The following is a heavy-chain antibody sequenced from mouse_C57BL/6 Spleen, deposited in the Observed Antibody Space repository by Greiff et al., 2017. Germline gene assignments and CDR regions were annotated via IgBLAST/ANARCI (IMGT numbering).Heavy chain of an antibody. CDR3: ARDYYGSSHFDY. CDR2: ISYDGSN. Sequence: DVKLQESGPGLVKPSQSLSLTCSVTGYSITSGYYWNWIRQFPGNKLEWMGYISYDGSNNYNPSLKNRISITRDTSKNQFFLKLNSVTTEDTATYYCARDYYGSSHFDYWGQGTTLTVSS. V-gene: IGHV3-6*01. D-gene: IGHD1-1*01. CDR1: GYSITSGYY. J-gene: IGHJ2*01.